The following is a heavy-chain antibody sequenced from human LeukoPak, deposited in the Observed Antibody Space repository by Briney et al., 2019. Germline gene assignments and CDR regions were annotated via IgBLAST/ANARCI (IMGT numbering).Heavy chain of an antibody. J-gene: IGHJ5*02. CDR3: ARCMGIAAAGPENWFDP. CDR2: TSYDGNNK. CDR1: GLTFSRYG. V-gene: IGHV3-30*03. D-gene: IGHD6-13*01. Sequence: GGSLRLSCAASGLTFSRYGMHWVRQAPGKGLEWVAVTSYDGNNKDYADSVKGRFTISRDNSKNTLYLQMNSLRAEDTAVYYCARCMGIAAAGPENWFDPWGQGTLVTVSS.